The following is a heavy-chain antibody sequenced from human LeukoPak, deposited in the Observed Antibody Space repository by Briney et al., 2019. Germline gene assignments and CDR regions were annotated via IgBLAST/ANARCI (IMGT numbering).Heavy chain of an antibody. V-gene: IGHV3-23*01. J-gene: IGHJ4*02. D-gene: IGHD1-26*01. CDR2: ISGSGGST. CDR3: AKDGVVSGDKYYFDY. Sequence: PGGSLRLSCAASGFTVSSNYMSWVRQAPGKGLEWVSAISGSGGSTYYADSVKGRFTIYRDNSKNTLYLQMNSLRAEDTAVYYCAKDGVVSGDKYYFDYWGQGTLVTVSS. CDR1: GFTVSSNY.